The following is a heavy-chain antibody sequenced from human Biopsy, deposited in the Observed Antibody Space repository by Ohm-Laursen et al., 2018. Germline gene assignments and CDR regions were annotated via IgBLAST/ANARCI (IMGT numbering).Heavy chain of an antibody. CDR3: AKEEPPQGYDFWSGHYYYFDY. CDR2: IASSGGTT. V-gene: IGHV3-11*01. D-gene: IGHD3-3*01. Sequence: SLRLSCAASGFHFSDYYMSWIRQAPGKGLEWISYIASSGGTTYYVGSVKGRFTISRDNAEKSLYLQMNSLRAEDTAVYYCAKEEPPQGYDFWSGHYYYFDYWGQGTLVTVSS. CDR1: GFHFSDYY. J-gene: IGHJ4*01.